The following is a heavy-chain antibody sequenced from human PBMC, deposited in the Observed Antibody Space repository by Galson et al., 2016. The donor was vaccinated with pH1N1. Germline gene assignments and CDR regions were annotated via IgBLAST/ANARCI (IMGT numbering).Heavy chain of an antibody. Sequence: QSGAEVKKPGESLKISCQASGYTFTRNWIAWVRQMPRRGLEWMGMIYPGDSDTRYNPSFQGQVTISADKSISTTYLHWSSLDASDTAMYFWARSARVWFDSSGYYPHYFDNWGQGTLVTVSS. D-gene: IGHD3-22*01. CDR2: IYPGDSDT. J-gene: IGHJ4*02. V-gene: IGHV5-51*01. CDR1: GYTFTRNW. CDR3: ARSARVWFDSSGYYPHYFDN.